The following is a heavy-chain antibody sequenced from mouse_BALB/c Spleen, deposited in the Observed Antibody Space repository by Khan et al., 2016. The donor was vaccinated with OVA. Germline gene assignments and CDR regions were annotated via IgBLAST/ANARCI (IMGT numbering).Heavy chain of an antibody. D-gene: IGHD2-3*01. CDR2: ISSGSNTI. Sequence: EVELVESGGGLVQSGGSRKLSCAASGFTFSGFGMHWVRQAPERGLEWVAYISSGSNTIYYADTVKDRFTISRDNPKNTLFLQMTSLRSEDTAMYFCARTGYYYFDYWGQGTTPSVSS. V-gene: IGHV5-17*02. J-gene: IGHJ2*01. CDR3: ARTGYYYFDY. CDR1: GFTFSGFG.